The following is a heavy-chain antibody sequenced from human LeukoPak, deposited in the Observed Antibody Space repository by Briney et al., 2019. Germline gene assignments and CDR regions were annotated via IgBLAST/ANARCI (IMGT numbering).Heavy chain of an antibody. D-gene: IGHD3-3*01. CDR2: IYCSGST. Sequence: WIVYIYCSGSTNYNPSLKSRVTISVDTSKNQFSLKLSSVTAADTAVYYCARDHHDFPYGVDVWGQGTTVTVSS. V-gene: IGHV4-59*12. CDR3: ARDHHDFPYGVDV. J-gene: IGHJ6*02.